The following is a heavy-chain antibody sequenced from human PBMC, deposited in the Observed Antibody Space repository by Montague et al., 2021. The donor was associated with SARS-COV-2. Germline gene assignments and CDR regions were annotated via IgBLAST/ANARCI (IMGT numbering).Heavy chain of an antibody. D-gene: IGHD4-17*01. J-gene: IGHJ5*02. CDR3: ARYGDYGSWFDP. V-gene: IGHV2-5*02. CDR1: GFSLNTSGEG. CDR2: IYWDDDK. Sequence: PALVKPTQTLTLTCTLSGFSLNTSGEGVVCVRPPPGKALEWLALIYWDDDKRYSPSLKSRSTISKDTTKNEVVLTVANMDPVDTATYYCARYGDYGSWFDPWGQGTLVTVSS.